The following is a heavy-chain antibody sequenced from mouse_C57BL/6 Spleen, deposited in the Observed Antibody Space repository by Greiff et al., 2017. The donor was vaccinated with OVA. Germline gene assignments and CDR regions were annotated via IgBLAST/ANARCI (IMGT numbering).Heavy chain of an antibody. D-gene: IGHD1-1*01. CDR2: IYPGDGDT. V-gene: IGHV1-80*01. CDR3: ARRGEFTTTSMDY. J-gene: IGHJ4*01. CDR1: GYAFSSYW. Sequence: LQESGAELVKPGASVKISCKASGYAFSSYWMNWVKQRPGKGLEWIGQIYPGDGDTNYNGKFKGKATLTADKSSSTAYMQLSSLTSEDSAVYFCARRGEFTTTSMDYWGQGTSVTVSS.